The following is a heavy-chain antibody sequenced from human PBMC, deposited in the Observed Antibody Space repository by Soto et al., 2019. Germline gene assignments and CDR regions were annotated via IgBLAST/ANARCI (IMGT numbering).Heavy chain of an antibody. D-gene: IGHD5-18*01. J-gene: IGHJ6*02. CDR2: IRSKANNYAT. Sequence: EVQLVESGGSLVQPGGSLKLSCAASGLTFSGSAVHWVRQASGKGLEWVGRIRSKANNYATAYAASVQGRFTIFRDDSKNTAYLQMNSLKTEDTAVYYCTNPQLYYGMDVWGQGTTVTVSS. CDR3: TNPQLYYGMDV. CDR1: GLTFSGSA. V-gene: IGHV3-73*02.